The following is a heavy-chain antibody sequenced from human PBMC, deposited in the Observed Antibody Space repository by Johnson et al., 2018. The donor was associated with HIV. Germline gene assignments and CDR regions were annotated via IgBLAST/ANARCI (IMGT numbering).Heavy chain of an antibody. V-gene: IGHV3-64*07. J-gene: IGHJ3*02. CDR3: ARDGLSGAFDI. CDR1: GFTFSSYA. Sequence: VQLVESGGGLVQPGGSLRLSCAASGFTFSSYAMHWVRQAPGKGLEYVSAISSNGGSTYYADSVKGRFTISRDNSKNTLYLQMNSLRAEDTAVYYCARDGLSGAFDIWGQGTMVTVSS. CDR2: ISSNGGST. D-gene: IGHD6-19*01.